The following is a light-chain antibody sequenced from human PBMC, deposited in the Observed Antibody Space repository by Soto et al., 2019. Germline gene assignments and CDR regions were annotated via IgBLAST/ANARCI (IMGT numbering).Light chain of an antibody. Sequence: SYELTQPPSVSVSPGQTARITCSGEALPQKYAYWYQQKSGQAPVLVIQDDNIRPSGIPERFSGSRSGTVATLTINGAQADDEADYYCYSRDRNGFSVFGGGTKLTVL. CDR2: DDN. J-gene: IGLJ2*01. V-gene: IGLV3-10*01. CDR1: ALPQKY. CDR3: YSRDRNGFSV.